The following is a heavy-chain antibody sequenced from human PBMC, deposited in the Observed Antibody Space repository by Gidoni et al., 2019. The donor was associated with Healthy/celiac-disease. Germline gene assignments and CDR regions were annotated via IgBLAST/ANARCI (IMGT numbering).Heavy chain of an antibody. CDR2: INAGNGNT. V-gene: IGHV1-3*01. CDR1: GYTFTSYA. Sequence: QVQLVQSGAEVKKPGASVKVSCKAAGYTFTSYAMHWVRQAPGQRLEWMGWINAGNGNTKYSQKFQGRVTITRDTSASTAYMELSSLRSEDTAVYYCARDLSTMVRGVIPNWFDPWGQGTLVTVSS. D-gene: IGHD3-10*01. J-gene: IGHJ5*02. CDR3: ARDLSTMVRGVIPNWFDP.